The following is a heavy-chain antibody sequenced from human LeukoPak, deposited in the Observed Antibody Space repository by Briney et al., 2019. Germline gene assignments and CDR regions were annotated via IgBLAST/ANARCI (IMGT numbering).Heavy chain of an antibody. CDR2: TRNKANSYTT. D-gene: IGHD2-2*01. Sequence: GGSLRLSCAASGFTFSSYAMSWVRQAPGKGLEWVGRTRNKANSYTTEYAASVKGRFTISRADSENSLYLQMNSLKTEDTAVYYCARVRYCSSTTCRGAFDIWGQGTMVTVSS. V-gene: IGHV3-72*01. J-gene: IGHJ3*02. CDR3: ARVRYCSSTTCRGAFDI. CDR1: GFTFSSYA.